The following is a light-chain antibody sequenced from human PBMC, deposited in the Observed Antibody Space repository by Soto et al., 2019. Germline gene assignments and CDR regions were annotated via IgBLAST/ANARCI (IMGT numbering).Light chain of an antibody. CDR1: SSNIGAGYD. CDR2: GNS. CDR3: QSYDMSLRGDVV. Sequence: QSVLTQPPSMSGAPGQRVTMSCTGSSSNIGAGYDVHWYQQFPGTAPKLLIYGNSNRPSGVPDRFSGSKSGTSASLAITGLQAEDEAVYYCQSYDMSLRGDVVFGGGTKVTVL. V-gene: IGLV1-40*01. J-gene: IGLJ2*01.